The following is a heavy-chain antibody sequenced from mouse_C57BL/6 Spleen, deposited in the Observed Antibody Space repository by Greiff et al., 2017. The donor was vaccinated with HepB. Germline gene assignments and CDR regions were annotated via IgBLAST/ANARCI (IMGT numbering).Heavy chain of an antibody. V-gene: IGHV1-42*01. D-gene: IGHD5-1*01. J-gene: IGHJ3*01. CDR3: ARDVTYAY. Sequence: VQLQQSGPELVKPGASVKISCKASGYSFTGYYMNWVKQSPEKSLEWIGEINPRTGGTTYNQKFKAKATLTVDKASSTAYMQIKSLTSENSAVYYCARDVTYAYWGQGTLVTVSA. CDR1: GYSFTGYY. CDR2: INPRTGGT.